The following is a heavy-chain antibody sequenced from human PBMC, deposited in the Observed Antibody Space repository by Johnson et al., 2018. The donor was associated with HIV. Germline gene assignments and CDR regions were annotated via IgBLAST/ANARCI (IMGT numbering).Heavy chain of an antibody. J-gene: IGHJ3*02. CDR3: VKLSGGSCYSCQRDNDALES. D-gene: IGHD2-15*01. Sequence: VQLVESGGGLVQPGGSLRLSCAACGFTLSSYWMTWVRQAPGKGLEWVANINQDGTEKYYVDSVKGRFTISRDNARSSLFLQMDSLRTEDTALYYCVKLSGGSCYSCQRDNDALESWGLGTMVTVSS. CDR2: INQDGTEK. CDR1: GFTLSSYW. V-gene: IGHV3-7*03.